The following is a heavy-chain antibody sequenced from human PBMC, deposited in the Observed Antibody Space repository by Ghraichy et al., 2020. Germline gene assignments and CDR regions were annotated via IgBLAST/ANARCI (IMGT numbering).Heavy chain of an antibody. V-gene: IGHV4-39*01. Sequence: SETLSLTCTVSGGSISSSSYYWGWIRQPPGKGLEWIGSIYYSGSTYYNPSLKSRVTISVDTSKNQFSLKLSSVTAADTAVYYCARRDERTGYDSSGYRLGDAFDIWGQGTMVTVSS. J-gene: IGHJ3*02. D-gene: IGHD3-22*01. CDR3: ARRDERTGYDSSGYRLGDAFDI. CDR2: IYYSGST. CDR1: GGSISSSSYY.